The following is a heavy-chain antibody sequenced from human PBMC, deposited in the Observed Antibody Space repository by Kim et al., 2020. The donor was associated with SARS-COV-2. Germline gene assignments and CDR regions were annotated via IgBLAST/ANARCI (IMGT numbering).Heavy chain of an antibody. J-gene: IGHJ6*02. D-gene: IGHD3-3*01. Sequence: SETLSLTCAVYGGSFSGYYWSWIRQPPGKGLEWIGEINHSGSTNYNPSLKSRVTISVDTSKNQFSLKLSSVTAADTAVYYCARRPYYDFWSGYYTGMDVWGQGTTVTVSS. V-gene: IGHV4-34*01. CDR1: GGSFSGYY. CDR2: INHSGST. CDR3: ARRPYYDFWSGYYTGMDV.